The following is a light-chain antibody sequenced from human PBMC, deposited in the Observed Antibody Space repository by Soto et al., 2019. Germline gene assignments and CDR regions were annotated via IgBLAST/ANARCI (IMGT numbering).Light chain of an antibody. Sequence: DIVMTQSPLSLPVTPGEPASISCRSSQSLLHSNGYTYLDWYLQKPGQSPQLLIYLGSNRASGVPYRFSGSGSGTDFTLKISRVEAEDVGVYYCMQALQTPYTFGQGTKLEIK. CDR3: MQALQTPYT. CDR2: LGS. CDR1: QSLLHSNGYTY. V-gene: IGKV2-28*01. J-gene: IGKJ2*01.